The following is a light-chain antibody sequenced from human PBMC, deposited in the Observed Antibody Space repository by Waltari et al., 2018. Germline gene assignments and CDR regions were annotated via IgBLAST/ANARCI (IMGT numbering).Light chain of an antibody. CDR3: QSYDTSLSVV. CDR1: GSNRGAGYD. Sequence: QSVLTQPPSVSGAPGQRVSISCTGSGSNRGAGYDVHWSQQHPGKAPKLLIYGTSTRPPGVPDRFFGSQSGTSASLAITALQAEDEAEYYCQSYDTSLSVVFGGGTKLTVL. V-gene: IGLV1-40*01. CDR2: GTS. J-gene: IGLJ2*01.